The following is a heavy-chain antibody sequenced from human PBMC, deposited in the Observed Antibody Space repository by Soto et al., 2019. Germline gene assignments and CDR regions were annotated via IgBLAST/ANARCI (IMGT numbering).Heavy chain of an antibody. CDR1: GGSISSSSYY. D-gene: IGHD6-19*01. V-gene: IGHV4-39*01. Sequence: QLQLQESGPGLVKPSETLSLTCTVSGGSISSSSYYWGWIRQPPGKGLEWIGSIYYSGSTYYNPSLKSRVTISVDTSKNQFSLKLSSVTAADTAVYYCARQLYSSGWDYYYYYYGMDVWGQGTTVTVSS. CDR3: ARQLYSSGWDYYYYYYGMDV. CDR2: IYYSGST. J-gene: IGHJ6*02.